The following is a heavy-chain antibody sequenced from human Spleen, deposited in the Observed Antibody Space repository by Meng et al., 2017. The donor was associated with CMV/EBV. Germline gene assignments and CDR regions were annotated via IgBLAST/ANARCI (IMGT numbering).Heavy chain of an antibody. J-gene: IGHJ4*02. V-gene: IGHV3-43D*04. Sequence: RLVEAGGGPVKPGGSLRLSCAASGFTFSSYSMNWVRQAPGKGLEWVSLISWDGGSTYYADSVKGRFTISRDNSKNSLYLQMNSLRAEDTALYYCAKEGDGYNSPLDYWGQGTLVTVSS. CDR1: GFTFSSYS. CDR2: ISWDGGST. CDR3: AKEGDGYNSPLDY. D-gene: IGHD5-24*01.